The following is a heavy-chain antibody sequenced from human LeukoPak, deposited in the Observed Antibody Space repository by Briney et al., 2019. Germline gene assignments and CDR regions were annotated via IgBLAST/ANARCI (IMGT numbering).Heavy chain of an antibody. CDR1: GFTFSNYG. CDR2: IRYDGSTQ. J-gene: IGHJ1*01. V-gene: IGHV3-30*02. CDR3: AKDLEDIVVVVAVGPSGVQY. Sequence: PGGSLRLSCAASGFTFSNYGMNWVRQAPGKGLEWVAFIRYDGSTQRYADSVKGRVTVSRDNSKNTVYLQMNSLRAEDTAAYYCAKDLEDIVVVVAVGPSGVQYWGQGTLVTVYS. D-gene: IGHD2-15*01.